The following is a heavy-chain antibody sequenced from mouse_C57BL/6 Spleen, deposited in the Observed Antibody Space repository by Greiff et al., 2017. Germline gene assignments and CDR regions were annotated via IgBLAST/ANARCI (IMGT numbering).Heavy chain of an antibody. J-gene: IGHJ2*01. V-gene: IGHV1-62-2*01. CDR1: GYTFTEYS. Sequence: VQLQQPGAELVKPGATVKLSCKASGYTFTEYSIHWVKQRSGQGLEWIGWFYPGSGSIKYNEKFKDKATLTADKSSSTVYMELSRLTSEDSAVYFCARAAEEGPSWDYFDYWGQGTTLTVSS. CDR3: ARAAEEGPSWDYFDY. CDR2: FYPGSGSI. D-gene: IGHD3-1*01.